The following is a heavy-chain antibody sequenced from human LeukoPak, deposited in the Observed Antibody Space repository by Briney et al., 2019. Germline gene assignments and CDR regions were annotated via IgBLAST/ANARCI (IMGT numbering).Heavy chain of an antibody. J-gene: IGHJ5*02. D-gene: IGHD6-19*01. CDR1: GFIFADYG. CDR3: ARVAGSSGWYLSWFDP. V-gene: IGHV3-20*04. Sequence: PGGSLRLSCAASGFIFADYGMTWVRQAPGKGLEWVSGINYNGGSIGYSDSVKGRFTISRDNAKTSLYLQMNSLRAEDTALYYCARVAGSSGWYLSWFDPWGQGTLVTVSS. CDR2: INYNGGSI.